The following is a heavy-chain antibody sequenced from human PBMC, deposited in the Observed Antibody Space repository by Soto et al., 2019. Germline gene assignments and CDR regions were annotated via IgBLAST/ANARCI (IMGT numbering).Heavy chain of an antibody. CDR3: STGGYYLDY. J-gene: IGHJ4*02. Sequence: GGSLRLSCVASGFIFSNAWMNWVRQAPGKGLEWVGRIKSKYDGGTIDFAAPVKGRFTISRDDSVNTVYLQMNSLKAEDTAVYYCSTGGYYLDYWGQGTPVTVSS. CDR2: IKSKYDGGTI. CDR1: GFIFSNAW. V-gene: IGHV3-15*07.